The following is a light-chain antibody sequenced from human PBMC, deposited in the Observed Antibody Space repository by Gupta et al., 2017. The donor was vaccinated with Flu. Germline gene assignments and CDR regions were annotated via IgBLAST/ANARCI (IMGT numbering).Light chain of an antibody. V-gene: IGKV3-11*01. J-gene: IGKJ1*01. Sequence: DIVLTQSPATLSFSPGERATLSCRASQNIQYYLSWFQKKPGQPPRLLIYDASARAPGIPARFSGSGSGTDFTLTISSLEPEDFAVYYCQQRKDWPQTFGQGTKVEIK. CDR2: DAS. CDR1: QNIQYY. CDR3: QQRKDWPQT.